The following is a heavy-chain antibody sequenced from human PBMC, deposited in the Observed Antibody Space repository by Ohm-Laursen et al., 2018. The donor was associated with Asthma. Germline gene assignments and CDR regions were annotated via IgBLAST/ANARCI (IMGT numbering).Heavy chain of an antibody. V-gene: IGHV4-59*01. CDR2: IYYSGST. CDR1: GGSISSYY. D-gene: IGHD5-12*01. Sequence: SQTLSLTCTVSGGSISSYYWIWIRQPPGKGLEWIGYIYYSGSTNYNPSLKSRATISVDTPKNQFSLKLSSVTAADTAVYYCARGGSYEDYFDYWGQGTLVTVS. CDR3: ARGGSYEDYFDY. J-gene: IGHJ4*02.